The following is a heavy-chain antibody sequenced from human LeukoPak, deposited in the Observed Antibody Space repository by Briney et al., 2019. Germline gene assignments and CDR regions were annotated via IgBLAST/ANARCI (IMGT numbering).Heavy chain of an antibody. CDR1: GFTFSSYG. D-gene: IGHD4-17*01. CDR3: ARERDYGGGFDY. V-gene: IGHV3-33*01. Sequence: GGSLRLSCAASGFTFSSYGMHWVRRAPGKGLDWVTIIWYDGSNKYYADSVKGRFTISRDNSKNTLYLQMNSLRAEDTAVYYCARERDYGGGFDYWGQGTLVTVSS. J-gene: IGHJ4*02. CDR2: IWYDGSNK.